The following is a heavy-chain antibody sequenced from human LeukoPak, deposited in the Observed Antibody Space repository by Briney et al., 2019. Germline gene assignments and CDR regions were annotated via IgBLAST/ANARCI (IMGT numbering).Heavy chain of an antibody. V-gene: IGHV3-23*01. D-gene: IGHD3-22*01. J-gene: IGHJ4*02. CDR3: AKDIGLYYYDT. Sequence: SGGSLRLSRAASGFTFSSYAMSWVRQAPGKGLEWVSVISGSGGITYYADSVKGRFTISRDNSKNTLYLQMNSLRAEDTAVYYCAKDIGLYYYDTWGQGTLVTVSS. CDR1: GFTFSSYA. CDR2: ISGSGGIT.